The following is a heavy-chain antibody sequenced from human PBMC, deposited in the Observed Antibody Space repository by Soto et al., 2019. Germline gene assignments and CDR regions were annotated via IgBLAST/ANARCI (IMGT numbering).Heavy chain of an antibody. D-gene: IGHD4-17*01. J-gene: IGHJ6*02. CDR1: GGLIRSGGYY. Sequence: SETLSLTCTVSGGLIRSGGYYWNWIRQHPEKGLEWIGHIYYIGSPIYNPSLESRVTISLDTPKNQFSLNLRSVTDADSAVYYCARDTRWGDNGYGLDVWGQGTTVTVSS. CDR3: ARDTRWGDNGYGLDV. CDR2: IYYIGSP. V-gene: IGHV4-31*03.